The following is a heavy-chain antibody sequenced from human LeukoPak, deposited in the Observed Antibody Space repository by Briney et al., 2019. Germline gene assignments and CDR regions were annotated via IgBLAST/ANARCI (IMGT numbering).Heavy chain of an antibody. CDR3: AKDYVWFYHASLYYYGMDA. V-gene: IGHV3-30*18. CDR2: ISNDGTNK. J-gene: IGHJ6*02. Sequence: GGSLRLSCAASGFTFSIYGMHWVRQAPGKGLEWVAVISNDGTNKYYADSVKGRFTISRDNSENTIYLQMNSLRSEDTAVYYCAKDYVWFYHASLYYYGMDAWGQGATVTVSS. D-gene: IGHD3-16*01. CDR1: GFTFSIYG.